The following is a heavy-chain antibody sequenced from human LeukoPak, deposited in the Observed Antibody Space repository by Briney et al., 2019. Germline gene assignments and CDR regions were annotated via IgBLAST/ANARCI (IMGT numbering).Heavy chain of an antibody. J-gene: IGHJ4*02. CDR2: IYHSGST. V-gene: IGHV4-4*02. CDR1: GGSIISSYW. CDR3: ARGPLSTAPFDY. Sequence: PSETLSLTCAVSGGSIISSYWWSWVRQPPGKGLEWIGEIYHSGSTNYNPSLKSRVTISVDTSKNQFSLKLSSVTAADTAVYYCARGPLSTAPFDYWGQGTLVTVSS. D-gene: IGHD2-21*02.